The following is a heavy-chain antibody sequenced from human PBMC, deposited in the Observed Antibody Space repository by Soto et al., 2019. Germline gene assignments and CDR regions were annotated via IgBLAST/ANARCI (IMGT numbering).Heavy chain of an antibody. J-gene: IGHJ4*02. Sequence: SETLSLTCTVAGGSISSGGYYWSWIRQHPGKGLEWIGYISYSGSTYYNPSLESRVTISVDTSKNQFSLKLSSVTAADTAVYYCARDALSRDSIWGQGTLVTVSS. CDR1: GGSISSGGYY. CDR3: ARDALSRDSI. CDR2: ISYSGST. V-gene: IGHV4-31*03. D-gene: IGHD3-22*01.